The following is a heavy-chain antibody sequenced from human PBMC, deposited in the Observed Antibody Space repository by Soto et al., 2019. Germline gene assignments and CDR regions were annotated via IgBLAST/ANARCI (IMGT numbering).Heavy chain of an antibody. Sequence: GASVKVSCKASGYTFTGYYMHWVRQAPGQGLEWMGWINPNSGGTNYAQKFQGRVTMTRDTSTSTVYMELSSLRSEDTAVYYCARDFGGSIAAANQFSGNWFDPWGQGTLVTVSS. V-gene: IGHV1-2*02. D-gene: IGHD6-13*01. CDR1: GYTFTGYY. CDR2: INPNSGGT. J-gene: IGHJ5*02. CDR3: ARDFGGSIAAANQFSGNWFDP.